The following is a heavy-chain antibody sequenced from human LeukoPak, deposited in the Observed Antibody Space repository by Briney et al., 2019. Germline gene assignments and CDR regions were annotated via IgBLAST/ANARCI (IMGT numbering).Heavy chain of an antibody. J-gene: IGHJ4*02. Sequence: GESLKISCKGSGYIFTNYWIGWVRQMPGEGLEWMGIIYSGDSDVRYSPSFQGQVTISVDRSISTTYLQWSSLKASDSAMYFCARGGCFGSCANFNHFDYWGQGTLVTVSS. D-gene: IGHD3-10*01. CDR3: ARGGCFGSCANFNHFDY. V-gene: IGHV5-51*01. CDR1: GYIFTNYW. CDR2: IYSGDSDV.